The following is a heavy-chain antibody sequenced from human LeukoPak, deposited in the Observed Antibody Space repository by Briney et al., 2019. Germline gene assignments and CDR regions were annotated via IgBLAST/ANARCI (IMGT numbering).Heavy chain of an antibody. V-gene: IGHV3-21*01. CDR3: ARSPSSVTTSWFDP. D-gene: IGHD4-11*01. CDR1: GFTFSSYS. CDR2: ISSSSSYI. Sequence: PGGSLRLSCAASGFTFSSYSMNWVRQAPGKGLEWVSSISSSSSYICYADSVKGRFTISRDNAKNSLYLQMNSLRAEDTGVYYCARSPSSVTTSWFDPWGQGTLVTVSS. J-gene: IGHJ5*02.